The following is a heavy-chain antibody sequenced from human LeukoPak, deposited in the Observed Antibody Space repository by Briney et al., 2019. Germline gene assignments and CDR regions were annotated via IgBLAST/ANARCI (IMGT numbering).Heavy chain of an antibody. CDR1: GGSISSYY. V-gene: IGHV4-4*07. CDR3: ARGIYSSGWYWLDP. CDR2: IYTSGGT. Sequence: SETLSLTCTVSGGSISSYYWSWIRLAAGKGLEWIGRIYTSGGTNYNPSLKSRVTMSVDTSKNQFSLNLSSVPPADTAVYYCARGIYSSGWYWLDPWGQGILVAVSS. D-gene: IGHD6-19*01. J-gene: IGHJ5*02.